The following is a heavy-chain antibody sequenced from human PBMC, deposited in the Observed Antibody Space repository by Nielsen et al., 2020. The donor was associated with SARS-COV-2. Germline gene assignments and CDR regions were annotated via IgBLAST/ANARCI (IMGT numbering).Heavy chain of an antibody. V-gene: IGHV3-30*04. CDR3: ARLPYYDFWSGYYPPYFDY. D-gene: IGHD3-3*01. CDR2: ISYDGSNK. J-gene: IGHJ4*02. Sequence: GESLKISCAASGFTFSSYAMHWVRQAPGKGLEWVAVISYDGSNKYYADSVKGRFTISRDNSKNTLYLQMNSLRAEDTAVYYCARLPYYDFWSGYYPPYFDYWGQGTLVTVSS. CDR1: GFTFSSYA.